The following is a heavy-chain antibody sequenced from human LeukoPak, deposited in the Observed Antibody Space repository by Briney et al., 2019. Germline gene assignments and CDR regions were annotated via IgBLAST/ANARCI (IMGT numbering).Heavy chain of an antibody. J-gene: IGHJ4*02. CDR1: GFTFSSYS. V-gene: IGHV3-21*01. Sequence: GGSLRLSCAASGFTFSSYSMNWVRQAPGKGLEWVSSISSSSSYIYYADSVKGRFTISRDNAKNSLYLQMNSLRAEDTAVYYCARDPGSGFFLYYFDYWGQGTLGTVSS. CDR2: ISSSSSYI. D-gene: IGHD6-19*01. CDR3: ARDPGSGFFLYYFDY.